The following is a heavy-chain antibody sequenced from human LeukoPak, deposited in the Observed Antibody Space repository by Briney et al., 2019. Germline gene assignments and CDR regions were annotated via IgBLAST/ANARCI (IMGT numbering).Heavy chain of an antibody. D-gene: IGHD3-3*01. Sequence: SQTLSLTCTVSGDSITNGNFYWRWIRQPAGTGLEWLGRVYTSGNTIYNPSLRGRVTISLDTSTNQFSLKLSSVTAADTAVYYCARGGVTIFGVVPDRPNWFDPWGQGTLVTVSS. CDR3: ARGGVTIFGVVPDRPNWFDP. J-gene: IGHJ5*02. CDR1: GDSITNGNFY. V-gene: IGHV4-61*02. CDR2: VYTSGNT.